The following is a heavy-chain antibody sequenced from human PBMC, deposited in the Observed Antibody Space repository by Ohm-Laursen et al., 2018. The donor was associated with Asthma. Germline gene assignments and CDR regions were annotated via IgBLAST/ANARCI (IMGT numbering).Heavy chain of an antibody. CDR1: GLTFSNFA. V-gene: IGHV3-30*14. D-gene: IGHD1-1*01. J-gene: IGHJ6*02. Sequence: SLRLSCAAPGLTFSNFAMHWVRQAPGKGLEWVSIITSDGSWTSYADSVKGRFTISRDNSKNTLYLQVNSLRAEDTAVYYCARSRPRYFDLWGQGTTVTVSS. CDR3: ARSRPRYFDL. CDR2: ITSDGSWT.